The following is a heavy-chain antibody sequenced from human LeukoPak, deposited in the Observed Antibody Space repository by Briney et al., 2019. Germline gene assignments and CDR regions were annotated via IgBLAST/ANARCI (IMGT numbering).Heavy chain of an antibody. CDR2: TYYRSKWYN. CDR1: GDSVSSNSAA. Sequence: SQTLSLTCAISGDSVSSNSAAWNWIRQSPSRGLEWLGRTYYRSKWYNDYAVSVKSRITINPDTSKNQFSLQLNSVTPEDTAVYYCARDQLAYCGGDCYANHDAFDIWGQGTMVTASS. V-gene: IGHV6-1*01. D-gene: IGHD2-21*02. CDR3: ARDQLAYCGGDCYANHDAFDI. J-gene: IGHJ3*02.